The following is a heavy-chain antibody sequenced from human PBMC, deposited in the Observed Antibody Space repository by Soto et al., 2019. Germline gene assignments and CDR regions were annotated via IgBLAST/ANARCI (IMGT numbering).Heavy chain of an antibody. J-gene: IGHJ5*02. CDR1: GGSFSGYY. CDR2: INHSGST. CDR3: ARDFFDSSDYTTNWFDP. D-gene: IGHD3-22*01. Sequence: SETLSLTCAVYGGSFSGYYWSWIRQPPGKGLEWIGEINHSGSTNYNPSLKSRVTISVDTSKNQFSLKLTSVTTADAALYYCARDFFDSSDYTTNWFDPWGQGTLVTVSS. V-gene: IGHV4-34*01.